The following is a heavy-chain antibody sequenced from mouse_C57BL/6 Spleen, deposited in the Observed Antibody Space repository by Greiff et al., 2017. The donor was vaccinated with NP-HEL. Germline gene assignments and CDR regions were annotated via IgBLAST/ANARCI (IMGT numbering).Heavy chain of an antibody. J-gene: IGHJ2*01. V-gene: IGHV7-3*01. CDR3: ARTTGSNYVDY. CDR2: IRNKANGYTT. Sequence: EVQRVESGGGLVQPGGSLSLSCAASGFTFTDYYMSWVRQPPGKALEWLGFIRNKANGYTTEYSASVKGRFTISRDNSQSILYLQMTALRAEDSATYYCARTTGSNYVDYWGQGTTLTVSS. CDR1: GFTFTDYY. D-gene: IGHD3-1*01.